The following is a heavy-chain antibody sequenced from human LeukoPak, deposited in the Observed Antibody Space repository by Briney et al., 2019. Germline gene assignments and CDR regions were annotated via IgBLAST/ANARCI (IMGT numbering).Heavy chain of an antibody. CDR3: ARAGSGSHPKELGAFDI. D-gene: IGHD1-26*01. V-gene: IGHV3-33*01. Sequence: GGSLRLSCAASGFTFSSYGMHWVRQAPGKGLEWVAVIWYDGSNKYYADSVKGRFTISRDNSKNTLYLQMNSLRAEDTAVYYCARAGSGSHPKELGAFDIWGQGTMVTVSS. CDR2: IWYDGSNK. CDR1: GFTFSSYG. J-gene: IGHJ3*02.